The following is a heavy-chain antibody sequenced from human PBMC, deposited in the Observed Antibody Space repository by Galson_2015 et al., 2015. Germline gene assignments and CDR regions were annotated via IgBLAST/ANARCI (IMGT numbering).Heavy chain of an antibody. CDR3: ARDSGALAFTGIDY. CDR2: ISAYSQNR. J-gene: IGHJ4*02. V-gene: IGHV1-18*01. CDR1: GYTFRSYG. D-gene: IGHD6-19*01. Sequence: SVKVSCKASGYTFRSYGITWVRQAPGQGLEWMGWISAYSQNRNYAQKFQGRVIMTTDTSTSTAYMGLRSLRSDDTAVYYCARDSGALAFTGIDYWGQGSLVTVSS.